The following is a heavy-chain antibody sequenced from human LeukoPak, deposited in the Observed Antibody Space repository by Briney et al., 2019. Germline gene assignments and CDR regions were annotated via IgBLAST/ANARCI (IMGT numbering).Heavy chain of an antibody. V-gene: IGHV1-8*01. CDR3: ARGLTTYYDILTGYYMRYYYYGMDV. D-gene: IGHD3-9*01. J-gene: IGHJ6*02. CDR1: GYTFTSYD. Sequence: ASVKVSCKASGYTFTSYDINWVRQATGQGLEWRGWMNPNSGNTGYAQKFQGRVTMTRNTSISTAYMELSSLRSEDTAVYYCARGLTTYYDILTGYYMRYYYYGMDVWGQGTTVTVSS. CDR2: MNPNSGNT.